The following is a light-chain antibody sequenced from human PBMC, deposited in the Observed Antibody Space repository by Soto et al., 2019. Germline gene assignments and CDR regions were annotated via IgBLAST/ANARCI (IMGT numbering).Light chain of an antibody. CDR1: SSDVGGYKL. Sequence: QSALTHPASVSGSPGQSITISCIGTSSDVGGYKLVSWYQQYPGKAPKLIIYEDTKRPSGVSNRFSGSKSGNTASLTISGLQAEDEADYHCCSYADTFWVFGGGTKLTVL. CDR2: EDT. V-gene: IGLV2-23*01. J-gene: IGLJ3*02. CDR3: CSYADTFWV.